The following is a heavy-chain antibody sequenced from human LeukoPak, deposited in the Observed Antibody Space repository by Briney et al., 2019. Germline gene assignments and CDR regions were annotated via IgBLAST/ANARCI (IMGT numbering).Heavy chain of an antibody. J-gene: IGHJ4*02. V-gene: IGHV1/OR15-1*02. D-gene: IGHD2-15*01. CDR3: ARGFLSAGGPFDY. CDR2: INPNSGVT. CDR1: GYTFTDYY. Sequence: ASVKVSCKASGYTFTDYYIHWVRQAPGQGLEWMGRINPNSGVTNYAQKFHGWVTLTRDASINTACMQLSSLTSEDTSTYFCARGFLSAGGPFDYWGQGILVTVSS.